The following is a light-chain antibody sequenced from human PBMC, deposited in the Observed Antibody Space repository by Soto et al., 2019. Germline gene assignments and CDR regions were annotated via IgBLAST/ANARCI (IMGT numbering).Light chain of an antibody. CDR2: ATS. V-gene: IGKV1-39*01. J-gene: IGKJ5*01. CDR3: QQRNEWPLT. CDR1: QSISTY. Sequence: DIQITQSPSSLSSSVLERFTITCRASQSISTYLIWYQQKPGKAPKLLIYATSSLQSGVPSRFSGSGSGTDFTLTISSLEPEDFAVYYCQQRNEWPLTFGQGTRLEIK.